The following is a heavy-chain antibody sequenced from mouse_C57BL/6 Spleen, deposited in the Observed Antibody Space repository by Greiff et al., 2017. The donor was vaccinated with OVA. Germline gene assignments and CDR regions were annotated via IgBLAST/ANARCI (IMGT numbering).Heavy chain of an antibody. D-gene: IGHD6-2*01. V-gene: IGHV1-82*01. J-gene: IGHJ2*01. CDR3: ARKSLGWYYFDY. Sequence: VQLQESGPELVKPGASVKISCKASGYAFSSSWMNWVKQRPGKGLEWIGRIYPGDGDTNYNGKFKGKATLTADKSSSTAYMQLSSLTSEDSAVYFCARKSLGWYYFDYWGQGTTLTVSS. CDR2: IYPGDGDT. CDR1: GYAFSSSW.